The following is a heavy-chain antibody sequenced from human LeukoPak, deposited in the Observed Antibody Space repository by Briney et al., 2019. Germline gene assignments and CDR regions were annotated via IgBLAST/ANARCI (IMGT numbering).Heavy chain of an antibody. Sequence: SSETLSLTCTVSGGSISSYYWSWIRQPAGKGLEWIGRIYTSGSTNYNPSLKSRVTMSVDTSKNQFSLKLSSVTAAATAVYYCARDSSHGPYRITIFGGRGWFDPWGQGTLATVSS. CDR1: GGSISSYY. V-gene: IGHV4-4*07. CDR3: ARDSSHGPYRITIFGGRGWFDP. D-gene: IGHD3-3*01. CDR2: IYTSGST. J-gene: IGHJ5*02.